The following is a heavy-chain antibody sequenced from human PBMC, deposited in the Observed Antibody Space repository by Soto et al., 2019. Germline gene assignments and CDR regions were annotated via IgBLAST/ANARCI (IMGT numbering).Heavy chain of an antibody. CDR2: IYSGGST. Sequence: GGSLRLSCAASGFTVSSNYMSWVRQAPGKGLEWVSVIYSGGSTYYADSVKGRFTSSRDNSKNTLYLQMNSLRAEDTAVYYCARDLRGYYYYYMDVWGKGTTVTVSS. V-gene: IGHV3-66*01. J-gene: IGHJ6*03. CDR3: ARDLRGYYYYYMDV. CDR1: GFTVSSNY.